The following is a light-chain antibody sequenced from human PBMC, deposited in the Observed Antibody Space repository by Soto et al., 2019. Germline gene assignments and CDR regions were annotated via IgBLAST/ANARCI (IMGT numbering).Light chain of an antibody. J-gene: IGKJ2*01. CDR1: QSIRNW. CDR3: RQYNSYPYT. V-gene: IGKV1-5*03. CDR2: KAS. Sequence: DIQMTQSPSTLSASVGDRVTITCRASQSIRNWLAWYQQKPGKAPKLLIYKASSLQSGVPSRFSGGGSETEFTLTISSLQPDDFATYYCRQYNSYPYTFGQGTKLEIK.